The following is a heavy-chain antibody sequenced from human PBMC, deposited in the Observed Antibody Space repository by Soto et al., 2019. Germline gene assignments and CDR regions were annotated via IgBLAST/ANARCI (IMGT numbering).Heavy chain of an antibody. CDR2: IYYSGST. CDR3: ARGAGYYDSSGYSSL. V-gene: IGHV4-30-4*01. D-gene: IGHD3-22*01. J-gene: IGHJ4*02. CDR1: GGSISSGDYY. Sequence: QVQLQESGPGLVKPSQTLSLTCTVSGGSISSGDYYWSWIRQPPGKGLEWIGYIYYSGSTYYNPSLKSRVTISVDTSKNQFSLKLSSVTAADTAVYYCARGAGYYDSSGYSSLWGQGTLVTVSS.